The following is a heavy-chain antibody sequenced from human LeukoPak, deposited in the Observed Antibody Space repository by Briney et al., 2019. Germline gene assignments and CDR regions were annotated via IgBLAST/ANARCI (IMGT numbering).Heavy chain of an antibody. CDR2: ISSSGSTI. CDR1: GFTFSSYE. D-gene: IGHD1-26*01. V-gene: IGHV3-48*03. Sequence: QPGGSLRLSCAASGFTFSSYEMNWVRQAPGKGLEWVSYISSSGSTIYYADSVKGRFTISRDNAKNSLYLQMNSLRAEDTAVYYCARWSYQRGWYDYWGQGTLVTVSS. CDR3: ARWSYQRGWYDY. J-gene: IGHJ4*02.